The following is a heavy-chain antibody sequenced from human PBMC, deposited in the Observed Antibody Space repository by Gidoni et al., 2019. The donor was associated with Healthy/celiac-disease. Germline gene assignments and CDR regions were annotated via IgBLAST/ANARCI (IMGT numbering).Heavy chain of an antibody. V-gene: IGHV4-59*01. J-gene: IGHJ5*02. Sequence: QVQLQESGPGLVKPSETLSITCTVSGGSTSSYYWSWIRQPPGKGLEWIGYIKDSGSTNYNPSLKSRVTISVDTSKNQISLKLSSVTAADTAVYYCARDREQHLVRGWFDPWGQGTLVIVSS. CDR3: ARDREQHLVRGWFDP. D-gene: IGHD6-13*01. CDR1: GGSTSSYY. CDR2: IKDSGST.